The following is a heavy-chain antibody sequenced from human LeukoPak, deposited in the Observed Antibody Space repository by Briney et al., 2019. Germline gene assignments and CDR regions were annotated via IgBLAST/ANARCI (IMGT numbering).Heavy chain of an antibody. CDR3: ARDTASYGSGSYPFDY. J-gene: IGHJ4*02. D-gene: IGHD3-10*01. CDR2: IIPIFGTA. CDR1: GGTFSSYA. V-gene: IGHV1-69*13. Sequence: SVKVSCKASGGTFSSYAISWVRQAPGQGLEWMGGIIPIFGTANYAQKFQGRVTITADESTSTAYMEPSSLRSEDTAVYYCARDTASYGSGSYPFDYWGQGTLVTVSS.